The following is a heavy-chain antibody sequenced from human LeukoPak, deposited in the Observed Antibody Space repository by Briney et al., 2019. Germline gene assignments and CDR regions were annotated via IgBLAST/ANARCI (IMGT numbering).Heavy chain of an antibody. D-gene: IGHD5-18*01. V-gene: IGHV3-7*01. CDR2: LNQDGSDK. Sequence: SGGSLRLSCAASGFTFSSYWMTWVRRAPGKGLEWVANLNQDGSDKKYVDSVKGRFTISRDNAKNSLYLQMNSLRVEDTALYYCARDAYSYASESWGQGTLVTVSS. CDR3: ARDAYSYASES. J-gene: IGHJ5*02. CDR1: GFTFSSYW.